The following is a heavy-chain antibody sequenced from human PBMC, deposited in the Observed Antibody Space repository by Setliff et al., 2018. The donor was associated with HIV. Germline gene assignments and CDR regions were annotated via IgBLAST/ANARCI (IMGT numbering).Heavy chain of an antibody. V-gene: IGHV3-21*01. Sequence: NPGGSLRLSCAASGFTFSSYSMNWVRQAPGKGLEWVSSISSSSSYIFYADSVKGRFTISRDNAKNSLYLQMNSLRAEDTAVYYCARATLELYYDSSNLFNYWGQGTLVTVSS. J-gene: IGHJ4*02. D-gene: IGHD3-22*01. CDR3: ARATLELYYDSSNLFNY. CDR2: ISSSSSYI. CDR1: GFTFSSYS.